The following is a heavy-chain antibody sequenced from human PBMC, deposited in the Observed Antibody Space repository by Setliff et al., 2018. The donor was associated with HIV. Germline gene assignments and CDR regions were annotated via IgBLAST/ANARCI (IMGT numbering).Heavy chain of an antibody. CDR2: ISGSGGST. CDR3: ATDVAGKYDY. D-gene: IGHD2-15*01. CDR1: GFTFSSYP. V-gene: IGHV3-23*01. Sequence: PGGSLRLSCAASGFTFSSYPMSWVRQSPGKGPEWVSAISGSGGSTYYADSVKGRFTISRDNSKNTLYLQMNSLRAEDTALYYCATDVAGKYDYWGQGTLVTVSS. J-gene: IGHJ4*02.